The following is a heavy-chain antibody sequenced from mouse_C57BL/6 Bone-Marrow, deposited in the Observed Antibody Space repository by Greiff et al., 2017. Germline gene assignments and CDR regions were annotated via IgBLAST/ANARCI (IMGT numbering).Heavy chain of an antibody. D-gene: IGHD2-4*01. Sequence: QVQLQQPGAELVKPGASVKVSCKASGYTFTSYWMHWVKQRPGQGLEWIGRIHPSDSDTNYNQKFKGKATLTVDKSSSTAYLQLSSLTSEDSAVYYCAIYGIYYDYDGDYYAMDYWGQGTSVTVSS. J-gene: IGHJ4*01. CDR1: GYTFTSYW. CDR3: AIYGIYYDYDGDYYAMDY. CDR2: IHPSDSDT. V-gene: IGHV1-74*01.